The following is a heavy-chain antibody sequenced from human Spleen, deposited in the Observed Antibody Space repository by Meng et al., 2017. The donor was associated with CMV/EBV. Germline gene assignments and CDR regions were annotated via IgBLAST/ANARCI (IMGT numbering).Heavy chain of an antibody. CDR1: GFTFSNYE. D-gene: IGHD1-26*01. CDR3: AKIGSFTYYYYGMDV. V-gene: IGHV3-23*03. CDR2: IYSGGVAT. Sequence: GESLKISCAASGFTFSNYEMNWVRQAPGKGLEWVSVIYSGGVATYYADSVKGRFTISRDNSNNTLFLQMDSLGAEDTAVYYCAKIGSFTYYYYGMDVWGQGTTVTVSS. J-gene: IGHJ6*02.